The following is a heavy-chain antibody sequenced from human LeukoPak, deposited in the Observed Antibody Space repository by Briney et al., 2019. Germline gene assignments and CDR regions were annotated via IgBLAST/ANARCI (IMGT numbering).Heavy chain of an antibody. Sequence: ASVKVSCKASGYTFTGYYMHWVRQAPGQGLEWMGWINPNSGGTNYAQKLQGRVTMTRDTSISTAYMELSRLRSDDTAVYYCARDGLGYCSGGSCYLNWFDPWGQGTLVTVTS. J-gene: IGHJ5*02. D-gene: IGHD2-15*01. CDR3: ARDGLGYCSGGSCYLNWFDP. V-gene: IGHV1-2*02. CDR1: GYTFTGYY. CDR2: INPNSGGT.